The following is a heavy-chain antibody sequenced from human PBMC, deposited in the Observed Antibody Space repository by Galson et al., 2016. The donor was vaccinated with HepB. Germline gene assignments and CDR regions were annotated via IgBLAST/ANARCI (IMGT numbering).Heavy chain of an antibody. J-gene: IGHJ4*02. Sequence: SETLSLTCDVLGGSISSANWWSWVRQPPGKGLEWIGEIYLGGGTHYNPSLESRITISIDNSNNRFSLHLNSATAADTAVYYCARHLATAGTRGFDYWGQGTLVTVSS. CDR1: GGSISSANW. CDR3: ARHLATAGTRGFDY. V-gene: IGHV4-4*02. D-gene: IGHD5-12*01. CDR2: IYLGGGT.